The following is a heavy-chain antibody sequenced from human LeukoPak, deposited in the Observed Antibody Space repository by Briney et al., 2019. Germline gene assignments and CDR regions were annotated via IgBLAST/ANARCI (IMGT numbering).Heavy chain of an antibody. V-gene: IGHV3-48*03. J-gene: IGHJ4*02. Sequence: SGGSLRLSCAVSGFSFSGYEMSWVRQAPGKGLEWISYISSRGSATYYADSVKGRFIISRDDAKNSLYLQMNSLRAEDTAVYYCAREMEFTGYDFGLDYWGQGTLVTVSS. CDR1: GFSFSGYE. CDR3: AREMEFTGYDFGLDY. D-gene: IGHD3-3*01. CDR2: ISSRGSAT.